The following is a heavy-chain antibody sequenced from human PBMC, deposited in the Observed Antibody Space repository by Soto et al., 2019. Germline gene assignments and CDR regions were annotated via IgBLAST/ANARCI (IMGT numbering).Heavy chain of an antibody. CDR2: INYSGTT. V-gene: IGHV4-39*01. Sequence: QVELQQSGPGLVKPSETLSLTCTVSGASISKTSSYWGWIRQPPGKGLEWSGSINYSGTTYYNPSLKSPVTLAVDTSRTLVSLGLTSVTAAGTAFSFCGLRVNVPSWYFDLWGREKPVIVSS. D-gene: IGHD5-12*01. CDR3: GLRVNVPSWYFDL. CDR1: GASISKTSSY. J-gene: IGHJ2*01.